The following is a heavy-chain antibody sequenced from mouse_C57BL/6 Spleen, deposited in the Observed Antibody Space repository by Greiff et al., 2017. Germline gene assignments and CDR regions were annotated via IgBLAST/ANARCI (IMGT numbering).Heavy chain of an antibody. V-gene: IGHV1-85*01. CDR1: GYTFTSYD. J-gene: IGHJ2*01. CDR2: IYPSNGST. D-gene: IGHD2-4*01. CDR3: ARGDDYDEDY. Sequence: QVQLQQSGPELVKPGASVKLSCKASGYTFTSYDINWVKQRPGQGLEWIGWIYPSNGSTKYNEKFKGKATLTVDKSSSTAYMELHSLTSEDSSVYFCARGDDYDEDYWGQGTTLTVSS.